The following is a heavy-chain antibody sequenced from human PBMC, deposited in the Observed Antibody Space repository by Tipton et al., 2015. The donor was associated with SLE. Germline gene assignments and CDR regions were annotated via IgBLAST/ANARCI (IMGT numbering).Heavy chain of an antibody. V-gene: IGHV4-39*07. CDR2: IYYSGST. CDR1: GGSISSSSYY. Sequence: TLSLTCTVSGGSISSSSYYWGWIRQPPGKGLEWIGSIYYSGSTYYNPSLKSRVTISVDTSKNQFSLKLSSVTAADTAVYYCARQEIDYSSSRAFDYWGQGTLVTVSS. D-gene: IGHD6-13*01. J-gene: IGHJ4*02. CDR3: ARQEIDYSSSRAFDY.